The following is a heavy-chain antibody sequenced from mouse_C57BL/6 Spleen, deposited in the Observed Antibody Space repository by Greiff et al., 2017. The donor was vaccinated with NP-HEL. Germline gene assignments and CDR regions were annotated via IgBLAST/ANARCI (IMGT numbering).Heavy chain of an antibody. D-gene: IGHD1-1*01. J-gene: IGHJ4*01. CDR3: ARDLGYYGSSYAMDY. V-gene: IGHV1-55*01. Sequence: QVQLQQPGAELVRPGTSVKLSCKASGYTFTSYWITWVKQRPGQGLEWIGDIYPGSGSTNYNEKFKSKATLTVDTSSSTAYMQLSSLTSEDSAVYYCARDLGYYGSSYAMDYWGQGTSVTVSS. CDR2: IYPGSGST. CDR1: GYTFTSYW.